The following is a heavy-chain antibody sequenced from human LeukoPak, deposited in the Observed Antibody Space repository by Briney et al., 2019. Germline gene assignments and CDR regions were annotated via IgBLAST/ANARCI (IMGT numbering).Heavy chain of an antibody. V-gene: IGHV3-53*01. CDR1: GFTVSSNY. D-gene: IGHD3-10*01. Sequence: PGGSLRLSCAASGFTVSSNYMSWVRQAPGKGLEWVSVIYSGGSTYYADSVKGRFTISRDNSKNTLYLQMNSLRAEDTAAYYCARADGSESRDCFDYWGQGILVTVSS. J-gene: IGHJ4*02. CDR2: IYSGGST. CDR3: ARADGSESRDCFDY.